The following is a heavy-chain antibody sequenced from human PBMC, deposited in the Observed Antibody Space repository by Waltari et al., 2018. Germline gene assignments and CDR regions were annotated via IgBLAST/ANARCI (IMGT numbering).Heavy chain of an antibody. CDR1: GYTFTSYD. CDR2: MNPNSGNT. V-gene: IGHV1-8*03. CDR3: ARCRALGCYSVSLDY. D-gene: IGHD2-15*01. J-gene: IGHJ4*02. Sequence: QVQLVQSGAEVKKPGASVKVSCKASGYTFTSYDINWVRPAPGQGLEWMGWMNPNSGNTGYAQKFQGRVTITRNTSISTAYMELSSLRSEDTAVYYCARCRALGCYSVSLDYWGQGTLVTVSS.